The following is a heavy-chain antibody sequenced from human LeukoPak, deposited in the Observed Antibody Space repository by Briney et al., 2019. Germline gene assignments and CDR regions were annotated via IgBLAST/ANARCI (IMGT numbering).Heavy chain of an antibody. CDR3: ARDPYTATGSVGAFDI. Sequence: SETLSLTCAVSGGSISSGGYSWSWIRQPPGKGLEWIGYIYHSGSTYYNPSLKSRVTISVDRSKNQFSLKLSSVTAADTAVYYCARDPYTATGSVGAFDIWGQGTMVTVSS. CDR1: GGSISSGGYS. J-gene: IGHJ3*02. D-gene: IGHD5-18*01. CDR2: IYHSGST. V-gene: IGHV4-30-2*01.